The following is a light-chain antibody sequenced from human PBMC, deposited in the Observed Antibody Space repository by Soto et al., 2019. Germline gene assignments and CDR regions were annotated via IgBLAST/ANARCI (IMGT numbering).Light chain of an antibody. CDR1: QTIDSW. CDR3: QQYNSYWT. Sequence: DIQMTQSPSILSASVGDSVTITCRASQTIDSWVAWYQQKPGKAPKLLVYDATSLESGVSSRFSGSGYGTDFTLSINNLQPDDFATYYCQQYNSYWTFGQGTKVDI. V-gene: IGKV1-5*01. CDR2: DAT. J-gene: IGKJ1*01.